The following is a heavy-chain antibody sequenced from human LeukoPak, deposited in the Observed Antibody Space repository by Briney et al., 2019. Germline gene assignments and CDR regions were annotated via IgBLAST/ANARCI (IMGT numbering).Heavy chain of an antibody. V-gene: IGHV3-33*01. D-gene: IGHD2-21*01. Sequence: GGSLRLSRAASGFTFSSYGMPWVRQAPGKGLEWVAVIWYDGSNKYYADSVKGRFTISRDNSKNTLYLQMNSLRAEDTAVYYCAREDIVAYDAFDIWGQGTMVTVSS. CDR2: IWYDGSNK. CDR3: AREDIVAYDAFDI. CDR1: GFTFSSYG. J-gene: IGHJ3*02.